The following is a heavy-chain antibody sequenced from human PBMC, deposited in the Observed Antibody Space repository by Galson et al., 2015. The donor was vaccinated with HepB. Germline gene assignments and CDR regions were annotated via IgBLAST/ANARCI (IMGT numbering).Heavy chain of an antibody. Sequence: SLRLSCAASGFTFSSYGMHWVRQAPGKGLEWVAVIWYDGSNKYYADSVKGRFTISRDNSKNTLYLQMNSLRAEDTAVYYCARGEDYYDRRMYFDYWGQGTLVTVSS. CDR3: ARGEDYYDRRMYFDY. CDR1: GFTFSSYG. V-gene: IGHV3-33*01. D-gene: IGHD3-22*01. CDR2: IWYDGSNK. J-gene: IGHJ4*02.